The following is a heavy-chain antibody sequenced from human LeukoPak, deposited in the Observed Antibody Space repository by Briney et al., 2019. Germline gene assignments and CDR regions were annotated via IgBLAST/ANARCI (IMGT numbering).Heavy chain of an antibody. V-gene: IGHV4-39*07. CDR3: ARGGDFWSGSDY. CDR1: GGSISSSSYY. J-gene: IGHJ4*02. Sequence: SETLSLTCTVSGGSISSSSYYWGWIRQPPGKGLEWIGEINHSGSTNYNPSLKSRVTISVDTSKNQFSLKLSSVTAADTAVYYCARGGDFWSGSDYWGQGTLVTVSS. CDR2: INHSGST. D-gene: IGHD3-3*01.